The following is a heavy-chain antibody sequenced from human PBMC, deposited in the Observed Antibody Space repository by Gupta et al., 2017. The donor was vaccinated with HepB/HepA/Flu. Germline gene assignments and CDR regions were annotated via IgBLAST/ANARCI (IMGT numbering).Heavy chain of an antibody. J-gene: IGHJ4*02. CDR1: GFTVNSNY. CDR3: ARFAEHDRDSSGWYYFDD. V-gene: IGHV3-66*01. CDR2: IYSGGST. D-gene: IGHD6-19*01. Sequence: EVQLVESGGGLVQPGGSLRLSCAASGFTVNSNYMSWVRQAPGKGLEWVSVIYSGGSTYYADSGKGRVTISRDNSKKTLELQMNSVRAEETAVYDCARFAEHDRDSSGWYYFDDGGQGTLVTVSS.